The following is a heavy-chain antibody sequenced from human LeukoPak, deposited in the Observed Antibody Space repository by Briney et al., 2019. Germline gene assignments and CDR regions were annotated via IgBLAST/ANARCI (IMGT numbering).Heavy chain of an antibody. J-gene: IGHJ4*02. CDR3: ATYTSSYFDY. V-gene: IGHV3-23*01. CDR2: ISGSGGST. Sequence: GGSLRLSCAASGFTFSSYAMSWVRQAPGKGLEWVSGISGSGGSTYYADSVKGRFTISRDNSKNTLYLQMNSLRAEDTAVYYCATYTSSYFDYWGQGTLVTVSS. CDR1: GFTFSSYA. D-gene: IGHD2-2*01.